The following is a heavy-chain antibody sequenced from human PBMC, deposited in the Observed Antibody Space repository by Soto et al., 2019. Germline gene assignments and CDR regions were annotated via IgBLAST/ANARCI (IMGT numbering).Heavy chain of an antibody. CDR2: IYDRGST. Sequence: QVQLQESGPGLVKPSQTLSLTCTVSGGSISSGDYYWSWIRQSPGKGLEWIGHIYDRGSTYSNPYINSGVFILVDTSKNQFSLNLNSVTAADTAVYYCARGLSGDKVDYWGRGTLVTVSS. V-gene: IGHV4-30-4*01. J-gene: IGHJ4*02. D-gene: IGHD7-27*01. CDR3: ARGLSGDKVDY. CDR1: GGSISSGDYY.